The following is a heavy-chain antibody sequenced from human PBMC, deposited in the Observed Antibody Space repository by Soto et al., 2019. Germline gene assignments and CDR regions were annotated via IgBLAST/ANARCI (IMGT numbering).Heavy chain of an antibody. Sequence: QVQLVESGGGVVQPGRSLRLSCAASGFTFSSYGMHWVRQAPGKGLEWVAVISYDGSNKYYADSVKGRFTISRDNSKNTLYLQMNSLRAEDTAVYYCAKDRWYYYDDLPDAFDIWGQGTMVTVSS. CDR1: GFTFSSYG. D-gene: IGHD3-22*01. CDR2: ISYDGSNK. J-gene: IGHJ3*02. CDR3: AKDRWYYYDDLPDAFDI. V-gene: IGHV3-30*18.